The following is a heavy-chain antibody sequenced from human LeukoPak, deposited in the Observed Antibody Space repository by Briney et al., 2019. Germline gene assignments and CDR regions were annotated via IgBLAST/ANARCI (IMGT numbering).Heavy chain of an antibody. V-gene: IGHV3-21*01. J-gene: IGHJ6*03. CDR3: ARDPYSGSYGADYYYYMDV. Sequence: GGSLRLSCAASGFTFSSYNMNWVRQTPGQGREWVSSITSGSSHIYYADSVKGRFTISRDNAKSSLYLQMNSLSAEDTAVYYCARDPYSGSYGADYYYYMDVWGKGTTVTISS. CDR2: ITSGSSHI. D-gene: IGHD1-26*01. CDR1: GFTFSSYN.